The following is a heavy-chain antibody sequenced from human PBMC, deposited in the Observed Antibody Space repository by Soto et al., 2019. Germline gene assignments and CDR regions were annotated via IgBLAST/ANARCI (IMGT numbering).Heavy chain of an antibody. Sequence: GESLKISCKGSGYSFTSYWISWVRQMPGKGLEWMGRIDPSDSYTNYSPSFQGHVTISADKSISTAYLQWSSLKASDTAMYYCARSYYYDSSGTRYGMDVWGQGTTVTVSS. CDR3: ARSYYYDSSGTRYGMDV. CDR1: GYSFTSYW. V-gene: IGHV5-10-1*01. J-gene: IGHJ6*02. D-gene: IGHD3-22*01. CDR2: IDPSDSYT.